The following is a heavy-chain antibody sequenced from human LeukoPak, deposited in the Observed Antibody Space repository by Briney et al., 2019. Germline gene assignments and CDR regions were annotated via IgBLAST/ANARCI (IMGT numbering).Heavy chain of an antibody. V-gene: IGHV3-64D*09. CDR2: ISSNGGST. Sequence: GGSLRLSCSASGFTFSSYAMHWVRQAPGKGLEYVSAISSNGGSTYYADSVKGRFTISRDNSKNTLYLQMGSLRAEDTAVYYCVKDWGDYGMERQDYWGQGTLVTVSS. CDR1: GFTFSSYA. J-gene: IGHJ4*02. CDR3: VKDWGDYGMERQDY. D-gene: IGHD4-17*01.